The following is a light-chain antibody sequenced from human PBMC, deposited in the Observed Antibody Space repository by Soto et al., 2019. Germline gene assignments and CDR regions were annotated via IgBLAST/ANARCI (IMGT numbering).Light chain of an antibody. Sequence: DIQLTQSPSFLSASVGDRVTITCWASQGISSYLAWYQQKPGKAPKLLIYAASTLQSGVPSRFSGSGSGTEFTLTISSLQPEDFATYYCQQLNSYPPPGFTFGPGTKVDIK. J-gene: IGKJ3*01. CDR3: QQLNSYPPPGFT. V-gene: IGKV1-9*01. CDR2: AAS. CDR1: QGISSY.